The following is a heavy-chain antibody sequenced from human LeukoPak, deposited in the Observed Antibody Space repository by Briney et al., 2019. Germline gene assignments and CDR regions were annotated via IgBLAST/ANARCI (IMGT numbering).Heavy chain of an antibody. D-gene: IGHD3-10*01. J-gene: IGHJ4*02. CDR1: GGTFSSYA. Sequence: ASVKVSCKASGGTFSSYAISWVRQAPGQGLEWMGWISAYNGNTNYAQKLQGRVTMTTDTSTSTAYMELRSLRSDDTAVYYCARLRGGYFDYWGQGTLVTVSS. V-gene: IGHV1-18*01. CDR2: ISAYNGNT. CDR3: ARLRGGYFDY.